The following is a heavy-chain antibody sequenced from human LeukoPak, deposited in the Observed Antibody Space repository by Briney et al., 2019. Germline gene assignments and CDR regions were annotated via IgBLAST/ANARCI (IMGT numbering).Heavy chain of an antibody. D-gene: IGHD1-26*01. J-gene: IGHJ3*02. CDR2: IYYSGST. CDR3: ARPGIVGANDAFDI. V-gene: IGHV4-59*01. Sequence: PSETLSLTCTVSGGSISSYYWSWIRQPPGKGLEWIGYIYYSGSTNYNPSLKSRVTISVDTSKNQFSLKLSSVTAADTAVYYCARPGIVGANDAFDIWGQGTMVTVSS. CDR1: GGSISSYY.